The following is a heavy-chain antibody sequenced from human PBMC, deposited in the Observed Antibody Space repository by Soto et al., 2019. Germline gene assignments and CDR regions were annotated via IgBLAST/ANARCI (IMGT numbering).Heavy chain of an antibody. CDR2: VYYSGSS. CDR1: GDSISGGASF. V-gene: IGHV4-31*03. D-gene: IGHD2-2*01. J-gene: IGHJ5*02. CDR3: AKLSCTSSTCYFPGWFDP. Sequence: PSETRSLTCTVSGDSISGGASFWSWIRQPPGKGLEWIANVYYSGSSYYNPSLKSRLTISVDTTKNQFSLQLKSMTAADTAVYYRAKLSCTSSTCYFPGWFDPWGQGTLVTVSS.